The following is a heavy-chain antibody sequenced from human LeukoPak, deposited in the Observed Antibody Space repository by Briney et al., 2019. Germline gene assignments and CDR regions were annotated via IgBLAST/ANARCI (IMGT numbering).Heavy chain of an antibody. D-gene: IGHD3-10*01. CDR2: ISGSGGST. V-gene: IGHV3-23*01. Sequence: GGSLRLSCAASGFTFSSYAMSWVRQAPGKGLEWVSAISGSGGSTYYADSVKGRFTISRDNSKNTLYLQMNSLRAEDTAVYYCAKDPRRLWFGELLGFDYWGQGTLVTVSS. CDR3: AKDPRRLWFGELLGFDY. J-gene: IGHJ4*02. CDR1: GFTFSSYA.